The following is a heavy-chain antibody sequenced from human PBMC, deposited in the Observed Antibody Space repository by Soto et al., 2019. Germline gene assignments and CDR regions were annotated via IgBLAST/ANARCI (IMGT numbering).Heavy chain of an antibody. Sequence: VASVKVSCKFSGYSFINYGMTWVRQAPGQGLEWMGWISGSNGATNYAQTFQGRLTLTTDTSTNTAYLELRSLRSEDTAVYYCARGSGYSGYLFYYYYGMDVWGQGTTVTV. V-gene: IGHV1-18*04. D-gene: IGHD5-12*01. CDR2: ISGSNGAT. CDR3: ARGSGYSGYLFYYYYGMDV. CDR1: GYSFINYG. J-gene: IGHJ6*02.